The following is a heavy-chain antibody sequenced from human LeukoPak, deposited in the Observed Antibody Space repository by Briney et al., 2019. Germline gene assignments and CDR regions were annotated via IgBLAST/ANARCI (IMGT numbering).Heavy chain of an antibody. CDR2: FHSSGST. V-gene: IGHV4-39*01. CDR3: ARMYGDYLFDY. Sequence: SETLSLTCTVSGGXISRSSYYWGWVRLPPGKGLKWIGSFHSSGSTYYSPSLKSRVTISVATSKNQFSLKLSSVTASDTAVYFCARMYGDYLFDYWGQGTLVTVSS. D-gene: IGHD4-17*01. CDR1: GGXISRSSYY. J-gene: IGHJ4*02.